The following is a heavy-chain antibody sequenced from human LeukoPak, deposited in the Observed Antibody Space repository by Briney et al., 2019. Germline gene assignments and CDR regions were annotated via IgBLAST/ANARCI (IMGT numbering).Heavy chain of an antibody. CDR1: GGSISNYY. CDR2: IYYSGST. D-gene: IGHD6-13*01. J-gene: IGHJ4*02. Sequence: PSETLSLTCTVSGGSISNYYWSWIRQPPGKGLGWIGYIYYSGSTNYNPSLKSRVTISVDTSKNQFSLKLSSVTAADTAIYYCARAKYSSNWYFDYWGQGTLVTVSS. CDR3: ARAKYSSNWYFDY. V-gene: IGHV4-59*01.